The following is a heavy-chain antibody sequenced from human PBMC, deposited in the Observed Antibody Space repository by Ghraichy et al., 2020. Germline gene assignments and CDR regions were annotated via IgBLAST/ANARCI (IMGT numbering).Heavy chain of an antibody. J-gene: IGHJ5*02. CDR2: ISGSGGST. CDR3: AKDQGYSSNWFDP. V-gene: IGHV3-23*01. CDR1: GFTFSSYA. Sequence: GESLNISCAASGFTFSSYAMSWVRQAPGKGLEWVSAISGSGGSTYYADSVKGRFTISRDNSKNTLYLQMNSLRAEDTAVYYCAKDQGYSSNWFDPWGQGTLVTVSS. D-gene: IGHD6-13*01.